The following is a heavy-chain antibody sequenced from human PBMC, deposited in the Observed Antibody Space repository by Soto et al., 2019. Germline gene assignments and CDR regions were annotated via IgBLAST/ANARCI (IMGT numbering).Heavy chain of an antibody. Sequence: QVQLQESGPGLVKPSGTLSLTCAVSGVSISSSNWWSWVRQPPGKGLEWIGEIYYSGSTNYNPSLKRRVTISVDKSKIQFSLKLSSVTGADTAVYYCARGESARYCSGGSCYSVRWFDPWGQGTLVTVSS. V-gene: IGHV4-4*02. CDR3: ARGESARYCSGGSCYSVRWFDP. CDR2: IYYSGST. CDR1: GVSISSSNW. D-gene: IGHD2-15*01. J-gene: IGHJ5*02.